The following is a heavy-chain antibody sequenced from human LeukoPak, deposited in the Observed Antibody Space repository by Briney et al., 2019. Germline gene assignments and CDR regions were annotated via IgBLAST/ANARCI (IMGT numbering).Heavy chain of an antibody. V-gene: IGHV4-4*07. Sequence: SETLSLTCSVSGRSISSYYWSLILQPAGKGLELIGRIYTIGSTNYNPSLKSRVTMSVDTSKNQFSLKLSSVTAADTAVYYCARDSGYSSGWYWDYWGQGTLVTVSS. CDR2: IYTIGST. J-gene: IGHJ4*02. D-gene: IGHD6-19*01. CDR1: GRSISSYY. CDR3: ARDSGYSSGWYWDY.